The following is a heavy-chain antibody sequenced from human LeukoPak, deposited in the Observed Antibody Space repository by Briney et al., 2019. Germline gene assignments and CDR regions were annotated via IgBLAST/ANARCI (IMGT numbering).Heavy chain of an antibody. J-gene: IGHJ4*02. CDR3: AKGRYYDSSGYPIDY. CDR1: GFTFSSYA. CDR2: IRNDGNIK. Sequence: GGSLRLSCAASGFTFSSYAMSWVRQAPGKGLEWVAFIRNDGNIKYFADSVKGRFTISRDTSKNTLYLQMNSLRAEDTAVYYCAKGRYYDSSGYPIDYWSQGTLVTVSS. V-gene: IGHV3-30*02. D-gene: IGHD3-22*01.